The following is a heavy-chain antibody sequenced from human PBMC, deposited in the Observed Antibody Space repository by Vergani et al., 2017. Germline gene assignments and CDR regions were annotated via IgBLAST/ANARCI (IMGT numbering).Heavy chain of an antibody. Sequence: QVQLVQSGAEVKKPGSSVKVSCKASGGTFSSYTISWVRQAPGQGLEWMGRIIPILGIANYAQKFQGRVTITADKSTSTAYMELSSLRSEDTAVYYCAKDGGWGVVVPAAIRSRGFDYWGQGTLVTVSS. CDR1: GGTFSSYT. D-gene: IGHD2-2*02. CDR3: AKDGGWGVVVPAAIRSRGFDY. J-gene: IGHJ4*02. CDR2: IIPILGIA. V-gene: IGHV1-69*08.